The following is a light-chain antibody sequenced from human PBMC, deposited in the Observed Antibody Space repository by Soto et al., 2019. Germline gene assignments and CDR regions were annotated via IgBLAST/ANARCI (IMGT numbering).Light chain of an antibody. CDR2: DAS. CDR3: QQYDNLPLT. CDR1: QDITNY. J-gene: IGKJ4*01. V-gene: IGKV1-33*01. Sequence: DIQMTQSPSSLSASVGDRVTIPCHASQDITNYLNWYQQKPGKAPKLLIYDASNLETGVPSRFSGSGSGTDFTFTISSLQPEDIATYYCQQYDNLPLTFGGGTKVDIK.